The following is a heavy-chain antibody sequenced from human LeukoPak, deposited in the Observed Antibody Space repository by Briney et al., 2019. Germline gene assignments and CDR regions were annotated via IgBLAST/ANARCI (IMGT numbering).Heavy chain of an antibody. CDR1: GGSFSGYY. CDR3: ARAERAVAGRGNYFDY. J-gene: IGHJ4*02. D-gene: IGHD6-19*01. CDR2: INHSGST. V-gene: IGHV4-34*01. Sequence: SETLSLTCAVYGGSFSGYYWSWIRQPPGKGLEWIGEINHSGSTNYNPSLKSQVTISVDTSKNQFSLKLSSVTAADTAVYYCARAERAVAGRGNYFDYWGQGTLVTVSS.